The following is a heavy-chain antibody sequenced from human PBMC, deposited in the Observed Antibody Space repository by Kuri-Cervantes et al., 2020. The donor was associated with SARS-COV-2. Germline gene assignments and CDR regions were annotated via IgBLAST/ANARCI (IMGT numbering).Heavy chain of an antibody. CDR2: IYWNDDK. V-gene: IGHV2-5*01. D-gene: IGHD3-3*01. CDR3: AHTDDFWSGYSPGYYVMDV. J-gene: IGHJ6*02. Sequence: SGPTLVKPTRTLTLTCTFSGLSLSPSGAGVGWIRQPPGKALEWLALIYWNDDKRYSPSLKSRLTITKDTSKNQVFLTMTNMDPVDTATYYCAHTDDFWSGYSPGYYVMDVWGQGTTVTVSS. CDR1: GLSLSPSGAG.